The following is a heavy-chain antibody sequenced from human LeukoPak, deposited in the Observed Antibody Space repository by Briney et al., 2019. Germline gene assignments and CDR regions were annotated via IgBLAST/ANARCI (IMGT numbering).Heavy chain of an antibody. CDR2: ISYDATNK. Sequence: GGSLRLSCAASGFTFSRYGMHWVRQAPGKGLEWVAVISYDATNKFYAVSVKGRCTISRDNSNNTLYLQMNSLRAEDTAVYYCAKDTKVYYGSGSYTPDHWGQGTLVTVSS. D-gene: IGHD3-10*01. V-gene: IGHV3-30*18. CDR3: AKDTKVYYGSGSYTPDH. CDR1: GFTFSRYG. J-gene: IGHJ4*02.